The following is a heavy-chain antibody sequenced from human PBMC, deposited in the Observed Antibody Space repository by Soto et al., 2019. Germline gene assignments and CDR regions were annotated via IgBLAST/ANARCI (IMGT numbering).Heavy chain of an antibody. Sequence: PSETLSLTCNVSGGSISSGGYFWNWIRQHPGEGLEWIGYIYYSANSHYNPSLKSRVTMSVDTSNNQFSLKLSSVTAADTAVYYCARETDSSGYFAWPNYGMDVWGQGTTVTVSS. D-gene: IGHD3-22*01. CDR1: GGSISSGGYF. CDR3: ARETDSSGYFAWPNYGMDV. J-gene: IGHJ6*02. V-gene: IGHV4-31*03. CDR2: IYYSANS.